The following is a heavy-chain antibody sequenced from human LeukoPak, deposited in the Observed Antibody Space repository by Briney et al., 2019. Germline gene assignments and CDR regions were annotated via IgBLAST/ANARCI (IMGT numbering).Heavy chain of an antibody. D-gene: IGHD4-17*01. CDR2: IKSKTDGGTT. J-gene: IGHJ6*03. CDR3: TTSSTTVTPKSKRYYYYYMDV. CDR1: GFIFSNAW. Sequence: GGSLRLSCAASGFIFSNAWMSWVRQAPGKGLEWVGRIKSKTDGGTTDYAAPVKGRFTISRDDSKNTLYLQMNSLKTEDTAVYYCTTSSTTVTPKSKRYYYYYMDVWGKGTTVTVSS. V-gene: IGHV3-15*01.